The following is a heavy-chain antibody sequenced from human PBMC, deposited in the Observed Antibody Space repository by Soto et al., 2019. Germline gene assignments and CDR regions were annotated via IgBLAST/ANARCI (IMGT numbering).Heavy chain of an antibody. CDR1: GFTFRTYA. D-gene: IGHD3-10*01. CDR3: AKDAGSTEYFFAS. Sequence: QVQVVESGGGVVQPGRSLRLSCAASGFTFRTYAMHWVRQAPGKGLEWVAVISHDGSNTDYGDSVKGRFTISRDNSKSTLSLQMNSLRREDTGVYYCAKDAGSTEYFFASWGQGTLVSVSS. V-gene: IGHV3-30*18. J-gene: IGHJ4*02. CDR2: ISHDGSNT.